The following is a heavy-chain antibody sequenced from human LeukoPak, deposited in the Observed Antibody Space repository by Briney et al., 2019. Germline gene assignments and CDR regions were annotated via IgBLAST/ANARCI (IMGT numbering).Heavy chain of an antibody. CDR1: GFTFGNSW. CDR2: IKQDGSDT. D-gene: IGHD3-3*02. V-gene: IGHV3-7*01. Sequence: GGSLRLSCAGPGFTFGNSWMNWFRQAPGKGLKWVAHIKQDGSDTYVDSVKGRFTISRDIAKTSLFLHMNSLTTEDSAVYYCAREHSSHFTWGQGTLVTVSS. CDR3: AREHSSHFT. J-gene: IGHJ4*02.